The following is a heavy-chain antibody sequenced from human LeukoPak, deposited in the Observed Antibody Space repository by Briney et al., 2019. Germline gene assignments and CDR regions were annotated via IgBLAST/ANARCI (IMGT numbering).Heavy chain of an antibody. D-gene: IGHD1-1*01. CDR1: GYIFTNYY. CDR3: ARSERVKGIFDF. J-gene: IGHJ4*02. V-gene: IGHV1-2*02. CDR2: MNPNTGGT. Sequence: ASVKVSCKASGYIFTNYYMHWVRQAPGQGLEWMGWMNPNTGGTDFAQKFQGRVTLTRDTSLTTAYMDLTTLSSDDTAIYYCARSERVKGIFDFWGQGTLVTVSS.